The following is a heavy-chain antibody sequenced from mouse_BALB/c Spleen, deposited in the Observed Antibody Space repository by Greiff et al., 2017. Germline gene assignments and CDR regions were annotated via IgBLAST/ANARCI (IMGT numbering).Heavy chain of an antibody. V-gene: IGHV1-14*01. Sequence: VQLQQSGPELVKPGASVKMSCKASGYTFTSYVMHWVKQKPGQGLEWIGYINPYNDGTKYNEKFKGKATLTSDKSSSTAYMELSSLTSEDSAVYYCARSPSYYAMDYWGQGTSVTVSS. CDR1: GYTFTSYV. CDR3: ARSPSYYAMDY. CDR2: INPYNDGT. J-gene: IGHJ4*01.